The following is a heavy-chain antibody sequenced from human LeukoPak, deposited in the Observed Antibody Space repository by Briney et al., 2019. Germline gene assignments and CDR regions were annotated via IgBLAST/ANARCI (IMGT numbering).Heavy chain of an antibody. Sequence: PSETLSLTCTVSGGSISSTNSYWSWIRQPAGKGLEWIGYIYYSGSTNYNPSLKSRVIISLDTSKNQFSLKLSSVTAADTAVYYCARHNLRFGTYYFDYWGQGTLITVSS. J-gene: IGHJ4*02. CDR2: IYYSGST. CDR1: GGSISSTNSY. CDR3: ARHNLRFGTYYFDY. V-gene: IGHV4-61*10. D-gene: IGHD3-10*01.